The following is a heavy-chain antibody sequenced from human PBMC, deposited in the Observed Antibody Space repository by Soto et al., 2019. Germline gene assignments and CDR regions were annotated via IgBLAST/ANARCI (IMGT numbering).Heavy chain of an antibody. J-gene: IGHJ4*02. V-gene: IGHV1-69*06. CDR3: ATILGGIFTY. D-gene: IGHD3-3*01. CDR2: IIPISDTT. Sequence: SVKVSCKASGASFSSYSISWLRQAPGQGLEWMGGIIPISDTTRFSQNFQDRVTITADKSTTTAYMELSRLRSEDTAVYYCATILGGIFTYWGQGRLVTVSS. CDR1: GASFSSYS.